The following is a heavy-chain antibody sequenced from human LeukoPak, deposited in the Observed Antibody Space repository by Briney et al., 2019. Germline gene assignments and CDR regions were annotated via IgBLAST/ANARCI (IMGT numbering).Heavy chain of an antibody. CDR3: AADRGRGGGLELDY. V-gene: IGHV1-58*02. CDR2: IVVGSGHT. Sequence: SVKVFCKASGFTFTSSAMQRVRQARGQRLEWIGWIVVGSGHTIYAQKFQERVPINRDMSTSTAYMELSSLRSEDTAVYYCAADRGRGGGLELDYWGQGTLVTVSS. D-gene: IGHD1-7*01. CDR1: GFTFTSSA. J-gene: IGHJ4*02.